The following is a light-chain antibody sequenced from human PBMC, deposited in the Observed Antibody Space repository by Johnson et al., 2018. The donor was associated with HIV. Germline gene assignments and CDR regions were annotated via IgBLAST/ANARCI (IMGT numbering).Light chain of an antibody. CDR3: AAWDDSLNAFYV. J-gene: IGLJ1*01. CDR2: SSD. Sequence: QSVLTQPPSASGTPGQRVTISCSGSSSNIGRNTVNWYQQLPGIAPKLLIYSSDQRPSGVPDRFSGSKSGTSASLAISGLQSEDEADYYCAAWDDSLNAFYVFGPGTRVTVL. V-gene: IGLV1-44*01. CDR1: SSNIGRNT.